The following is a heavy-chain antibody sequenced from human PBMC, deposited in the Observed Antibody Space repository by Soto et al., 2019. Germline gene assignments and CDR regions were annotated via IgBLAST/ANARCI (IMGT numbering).Heavy chain of an antibody. D-gene: IGHD5-12*01. J-gene: IGHJ3*01. CDR1: GDSIISYY. V-gene: IGHV4-59*08. Sequence: QVQLQESGPGLGKLSETLSLTSTASGDSIISYYWSWIRQPPGKGLEWIGYAYYGGNTNYNPSLKSRVTISVDTSKSQFALKLNSVTVADTAVYYCAKHLSAWLRMEAFDVWGPGTMVTVSS. CDR3: AKHLSAWLRMEAFDV. CDR2: AYYGGNT.